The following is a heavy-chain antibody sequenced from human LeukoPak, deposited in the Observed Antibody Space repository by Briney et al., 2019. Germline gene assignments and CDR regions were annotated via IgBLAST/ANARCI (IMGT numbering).Heavy chain of an antibody. CDR2: ISGDGTRT. V-gene: IGHV3-23*01. J-gene: IGHJ4*02. CDR3: AKDRGGITMVRGVIITYYFDY. D-gene: IGHD3-10*01. Sequence: GGSLRLSCAASGFTLKNYDMSWVRQAPGMGLEWVSAISGDGTRTYYADSVKGRFTISRDNSKNTLYLQMNSLRAEDTAVYYCAKDRGGITMVRGVIITYYFDYWGQGALVTVSS. CDR1: GFTLKNYD.